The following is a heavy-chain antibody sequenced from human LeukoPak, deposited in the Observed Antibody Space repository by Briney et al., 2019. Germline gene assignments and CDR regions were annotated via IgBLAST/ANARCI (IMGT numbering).Heavy chain of an antibody. D-gene: IGHD6-19*01. CDR2: INHSGST. V-gene: IGHV4-34*01. J-gene: IGHJ4*02. CDR1: GGSFSGYY. Sequence: SETLSLTCAVYGGSFSGYYWSWIRQPPGKGLEWVGEINHSGSTNYNPSLKRRVTISVDTSKNQFSLKLSSVTAADTAVYYCARHRSSGPLGFDYWGQGTLVTVSS. CDR3: ARHRSSGPLGFDY.